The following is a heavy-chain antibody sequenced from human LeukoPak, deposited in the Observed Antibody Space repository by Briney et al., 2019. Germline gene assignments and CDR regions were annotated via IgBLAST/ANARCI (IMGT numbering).Heavy chain of an antibody. D-gene: IGHD3-22*01. J-gene: IGHJ4*02. CDR1: GFTFSSYA. V-gene: IGHV3-23*01. CDR2: ISGSGGST. CDR3: AKDYYDSSGYSYLEFDY. Sequence: ESGGSLRLSCAASGFTFSSYAMSWVRQAPGKGLEWVSAISGSGGSTYYADSVKGRFTISRDNSKNTLYLQMNSLRAEDTAVYYCAKDYYDSSGYSYLEFDYWGQGTLVTVSS.